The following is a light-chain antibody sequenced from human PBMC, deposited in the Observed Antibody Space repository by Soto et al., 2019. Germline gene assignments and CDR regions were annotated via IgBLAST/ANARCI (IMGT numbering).Light chain of an antibody. Sequence: QSLLTQPASVSASPGQSITISCTGTSSDVGGYNYVPWYQQHPGKAPKLLIYDVSSRPSGVSDRFSGSKSGNTASLTISGLQAEDGADYYCSSSTSSSTKVFGTGTKVPVL. J-gene: IGLJ1*01. CDR1: SSDVGGYNY. V-gene: IGLV2-14*01. CDR3: SSSTSSSTKV. CDR2: DVS.